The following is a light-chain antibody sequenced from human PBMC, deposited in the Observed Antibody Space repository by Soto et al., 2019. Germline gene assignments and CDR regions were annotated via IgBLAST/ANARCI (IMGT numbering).Light chain of an antibody. CDR2: GAS. CDR3: QQYGNSAPIT. CDR1: QSVSSNY. V-gene: IGKV3-20*01. J-gene: IGKJ5*01. Sequence: DIVLTQYPGTLSLSPGERDTFSCRASQSVSSNYLAWYQQKPGQAPRLFMYGASTRATGIPDRFSGSGSGTDFTLTISRLEPEDFALYYCQQYGNSAPITFGQGTRL.